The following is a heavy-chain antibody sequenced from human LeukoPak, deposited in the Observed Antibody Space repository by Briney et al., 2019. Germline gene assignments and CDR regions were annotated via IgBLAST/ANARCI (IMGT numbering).Heavy chain of an antibody. CDR1: GFTFKSYA. Sequence: PGGSLRLSCAASGFTFKSYAMSWVRQAPGKGLEWVSAISGSDGNTYYADSVKGRFTISRDNSKNTLYLQMNSLRAEDTAVYYCAKDLDYYDSSGYYRLFDYWGQGTLVTVSS. J-gene: IGHJ4*02. V-gene: IGHV3-23*01. D-gene: IGHD3-22*01. CDR3: AKDLDYYDSSGYYRLFDY. CDR2: ISGSDGNT.